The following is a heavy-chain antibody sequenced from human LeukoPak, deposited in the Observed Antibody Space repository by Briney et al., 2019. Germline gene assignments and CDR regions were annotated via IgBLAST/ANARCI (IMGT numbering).Heavy chain of an antibody. CDR2: INWNGGST. D-gene: IGHD2-2*01. Sequence: RPGGSLRLSCAASGFTFDDYGMSWVRQAPGKGPEWASGINWNGGSTGYADSVKGRFTISRDNAKNSLYLQMNSLRAEDTALYYCARALYCSSTSCPELDWGQGTLVTVSS. CDR3: ARALYCSSTSCPELD. CDR1: GFTFDDYG. V-gene: IGHV3-20*04. J-gene: IGHJ4*02.